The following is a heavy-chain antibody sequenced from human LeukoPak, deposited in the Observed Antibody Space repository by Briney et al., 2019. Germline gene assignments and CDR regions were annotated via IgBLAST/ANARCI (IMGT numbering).Heavy chain of an antibody. CDR2: ISGSGRST. D-gene: IGHD6-13*01. J-gene: IGHJ4*02. CDR1: GFTFSNYG. CDR3: AKDIAAAGGPCAY. V-gene: IGHV3-23*01. Sequence: GGSLILSCAASGFTFSNYGMSWVRQGPGKGLEWVSFISGSGRSTYYADSVKGRFTISRDNSKNTVFLQMNSLRAEDTAVYYCAKDIAAAGGPCAYWGRGTLVTVSS.